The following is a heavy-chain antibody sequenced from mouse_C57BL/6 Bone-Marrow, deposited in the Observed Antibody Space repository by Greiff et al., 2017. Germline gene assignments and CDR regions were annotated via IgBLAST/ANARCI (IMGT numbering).Heavy chain of an antibody. D-gene: IGHD2-5*01. CDR1: GFTFSSYA. CDR2: ISDGGRYT. CDR3: ARAGYYSTFAY. V-gene: IGHV5-4*03. Sequence: EVKVVESGGGLVKPGGSRKLSCAASGFTFSSYAMSWVRPTPEKRLEWVATISDGGRYTYYPDNVKGRFTISRDNAKNNLYLQMSHLKSEDTAMYYCARAGYYSTFAYWGQGTLVTVSA. J-gene: IGHJ3*01.